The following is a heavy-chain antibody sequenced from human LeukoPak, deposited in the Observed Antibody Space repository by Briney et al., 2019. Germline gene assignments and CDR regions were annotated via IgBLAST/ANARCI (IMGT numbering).Heavy chain of an antibody. J-gene: IGHJ5*02. CDR2: IYYSGST. CDR3: ARANYDYVWGSSGKNWFDP. CDR1: GGSISSYY. V-gene: IGHV4-59*08. Sequence: ASETLSLTCTVSGGSISSYYWSWIRQPPGKGLEWIGYIYYSGSTNYNPSLKSRVTISVDTSKNQFSLKLSSVTAADTAVYYCARANYDYVWGSSGKNWFDPWGQGTLVTVSS. D-gene: IGHD3-16*01.